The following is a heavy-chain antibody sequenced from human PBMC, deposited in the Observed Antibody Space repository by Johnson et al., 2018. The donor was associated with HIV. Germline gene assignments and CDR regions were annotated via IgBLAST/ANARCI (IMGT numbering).Heavy chain of an antibody. CDR2: ISYDGSNQ. J-gene: IGHJ3*02. Sequence: QVQLVESGGGVVQPGRSLRLSCAASGITFSSYAMHWVRQAPGTGLAWVAVISYDGSNQSYADSVKGRFTISRDNSKNTLYLQMNSLRAEDTALYYCAKEKKTMVQGLGAFDIWGQGTMVTVSS. CDR3: AKEKKTMVQGLGAFDI. CDR1: GITFSSYA. V-gene: IGHV3-30-3*01. D-gene: IGHD3-10*01.